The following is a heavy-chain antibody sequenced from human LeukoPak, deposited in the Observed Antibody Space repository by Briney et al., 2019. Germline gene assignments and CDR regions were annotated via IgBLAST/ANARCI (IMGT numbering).Heavy chain of an antibody. Sequence: GGSLRLSCAVSGFTFSSYSMNWVRQAPGKGLEWVSSISSSSSYIYYADSVKGRFTISRDNAKNSLYLQMNSLRAEDTAVYYCARGGIAAAGGDYFDYWGQGTVVTVSS. D-gene: IGHD6-13*01. CDR2: ISSSSSYI. CDR1: GFTFSSYS. J-gene: IGHJ4*02. V-gene: IGHV3-21*01. CDR3: ARGGIAAAGGDYFDY.